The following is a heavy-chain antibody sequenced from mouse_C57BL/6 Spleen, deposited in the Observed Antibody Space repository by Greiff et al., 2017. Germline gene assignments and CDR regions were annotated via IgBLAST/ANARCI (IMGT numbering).Heavy chain of an antibody. D-gene: IGHD4-1*01. V-gene: IGHV1-82*01. J-gene: IGHJ2*01. CDR2: IYPGDGDT. Sequence: VQLQESGPELVKPGASVKISCKASGYAFSSSWMNWVKQRPGKGLEWIGRIYPGDGDTNYNGKFKGKATLTADKSSSTAYMQLSSLTSEESAVYFCAREKTGTGVDYWGQGTTLTVSS. CDR1: GYAFSSSW. CDR3: AREKTGTGVDY.